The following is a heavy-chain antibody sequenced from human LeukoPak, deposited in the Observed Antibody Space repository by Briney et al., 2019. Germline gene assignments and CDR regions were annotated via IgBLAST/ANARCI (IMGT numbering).Heavy chain of an antibody. D-gene: IGHD4-17*01. CDR2: IYTTGST. V-gene: IGHV4-4*07. CDR3: AREASGDYRRVSDY. J-gene: IGHJ4*02. Sequence: PSETLSLTCTVSGGSFSNYYWSWIRQPAGKRLEWIGRIYTTGSTNYNPSLKSRVTMSVDTSKNQFSVKLSSVTAADTAVYYCAREASGDYRRVSDYWGQGTLVTVSS. CDR1: GGSFSNYY.